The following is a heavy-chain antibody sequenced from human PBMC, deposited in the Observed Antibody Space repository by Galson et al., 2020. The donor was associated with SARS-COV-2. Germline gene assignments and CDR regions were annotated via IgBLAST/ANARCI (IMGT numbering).Heavy chain of an antibody. CDR2: TYYRSKWFN. V-gene: IGHV6-1*01. CDR3: ARGDGAVAGEYYFDY. J-gene: IGHJ4*02. Sequence: SQTLSLTCAISGDSVSSNSAAWNWIRQSPSRGLEWLGRTYYRSKWFNHYAISVKGRITINPDTSKNQFSLHLNSVTPEDTAVYYCARGDGAVAGEYYFDYWGQGTLGTVSS. CDR1: GDSVSSNSAA. D-gene: IGHD6-19*01.